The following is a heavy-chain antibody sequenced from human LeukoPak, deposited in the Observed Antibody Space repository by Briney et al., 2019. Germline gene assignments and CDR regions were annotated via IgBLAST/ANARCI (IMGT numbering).Heavy chain of an antibody. CDR2: MNPSSGNT. CDR1: GYTFTSYD. Sequence: ASVKVSCKASGYTFTSYDINWVRQATGQGLEWMGCMNPSSGNTGYAHKFQGRVIMIRNTTISTAFMELSSLRSEDTAVYSGASETYYYGSGTRTPGGMDVWGQGTTVTVSS. CDR3: ASETYYYGSGTRTPGGMDV. V-gene: IGHV1-8*01. D-gene: IGHD3-10*01. J-gene: IGHJ6*02.